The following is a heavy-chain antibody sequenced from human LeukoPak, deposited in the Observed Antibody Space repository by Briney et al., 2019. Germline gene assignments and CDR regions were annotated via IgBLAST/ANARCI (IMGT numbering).Heavy chain of an antibody. J-gene: IGHJ3*02. V-gene: IGHV3-23*01. CDR3: ATSPTVDAAFDI. D-gene: IGHD4-23*01. CDR1: GFTFSSYA. Sequence: AGSLRLSCAASGFTFSSYAMNWVRQAPGKGLEWVSGICYTGDSTFYADTVKGRFTVSRDSSKNTLFLHMNSLRAEDTDLYYCATSPTVDAAFDIWGQGTMVTVSS. CDR2: ICYTGDST.